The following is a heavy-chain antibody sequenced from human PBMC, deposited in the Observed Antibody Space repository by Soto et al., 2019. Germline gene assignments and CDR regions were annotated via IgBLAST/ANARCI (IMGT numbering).Heavy chain of an antibody. Sequence: GGSVRLSCAASGFTFSNYEMNWVRQAPGKGLEWVSYISLSGSTIYYADSVKGRFTISRDDAKNSLYLQMDSLRADDTAVYYCARESFSASPNFFDYWGQGTLVTVSS. CDR2: ISLSGSTI. D-gene: IGHD3-3*02. J-gene: IGHJ4*02. V-gene: IGHV3-48*03. CDR1: GFTFSNYE. CDR3: ARESFSASPNFFDY.